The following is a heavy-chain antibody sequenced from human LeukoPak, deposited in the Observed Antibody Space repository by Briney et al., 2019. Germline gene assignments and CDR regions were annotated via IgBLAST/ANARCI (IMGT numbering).Heavy chain of an antibody. D-gene: IGHD3-9*01. CDR3: ARGHMLTGYYNFAWFDP. J-gene: IGHJ5*02. CDR2: IGTAGDT. CDR1: GFTFSSYD. V-gene: IGHV3-13*01. Sequence: GESLRLSCAASGFTFSSYDMHWVRQPTGKGLEWVSAIGTAGDTYYSHSVKGRFTISRENAKNSLYLHMNSLSAGDTAAYFCARGHMLTGYYNFAWFDPWGQGTLVTVSS.